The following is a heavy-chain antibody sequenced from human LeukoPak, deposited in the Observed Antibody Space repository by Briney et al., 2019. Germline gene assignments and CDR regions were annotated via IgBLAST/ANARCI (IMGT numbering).Heavy chain of an antibody. V-gene: IGHV3-30*02. CDR3: ANAAGSGSYYNLAFDY. D-gene: IGHD3-10*01. CDR1: GFTFSSYG. Sequence: PGGSLRLSRAASGFTFSSYGMHWVRQAPGKGLEWVAFIRYDGGNKYYADSVKGRFTISRDNSKNTLYLQMNSLRAEDTAVYYCANAAGSGSYYNLAFDYWGQGTLVTVSS. J-gene: IGHJ4*02. CDR2: IRYDGGNK.